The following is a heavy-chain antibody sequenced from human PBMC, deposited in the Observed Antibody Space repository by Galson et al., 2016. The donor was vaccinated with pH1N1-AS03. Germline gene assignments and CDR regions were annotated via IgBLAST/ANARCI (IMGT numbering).Heavy chain of an antibody. J-gene: IGHJ6*02. CDR2: IGSAGDT. V-gene: IGHV3-13*01. CDR3: ARDPHGLDV. Sequence: SLRLSCAASGFTFSDFDMHWVRQVSRKGLEWVSGIGSAGDTYYAASVKGRFTISRENAKNSLYLQMSSVTAGDTAVYYCARDPHGLDVWGLGTAVTVSS. CDR1: GFTFSDFD.